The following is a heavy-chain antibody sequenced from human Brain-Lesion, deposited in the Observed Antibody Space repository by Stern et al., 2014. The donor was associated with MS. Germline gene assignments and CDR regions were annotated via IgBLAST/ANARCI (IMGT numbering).Heavy chain of an antibody. D-gene: IGHD2-15*01. CDR1: GGSVSSTSYA. CDR3: AGEEDIRYCSGGSCTGNWFDP. J-gene: IGHJ5*02. V-gene: IGHV4-39*01. CDR2: LYYSGNT. Sequence: QVQLVQSGPGLVKPSETLSLTCTVAGGSVSSTSYAWAWIRQPPGKGLEWIGTLYYSGNTHYSPSLKSRHTISLDTSKNQFSLQLGFVPAADTAVYYCAGEEDIRYCSGGSCTGNWFDPWGQGTLVTVSS.